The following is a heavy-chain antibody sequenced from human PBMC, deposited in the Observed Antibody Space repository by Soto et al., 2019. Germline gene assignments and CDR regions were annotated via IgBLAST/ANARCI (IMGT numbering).Heavy chain of an antibody. CDR2: ISISSSYT. J-gene: IGHJ5*02. D-gene: IGHD2-2*01. CDR3: AASADCSSTRCSWFGP. V-gene: IGHV3-11*06. CDR1: GFTFSDYY. Sequence: GGSLRLSCAASGFTFSDYYMSWIRQAPGKGLEWVSYISISSSYTNYADSVKGRFTISRENAKNSLYLKMNRLRAEETAVYYCAASADCSSTRCSWFGPWGQGTLVTVSS.